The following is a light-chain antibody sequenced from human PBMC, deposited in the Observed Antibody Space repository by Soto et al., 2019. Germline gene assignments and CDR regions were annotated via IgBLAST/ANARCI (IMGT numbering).Light chain of an antibody. Sequence: EIVLTQSPGTLSLSPGERATLSCRASQSVSSSYLAWYQQKPGQAPRLLIYGASSRATGIPDRFSGSGSGTVFTFIISRLEPEDFAVYYCQQYGSSPGTSGKGTKVDIK. V-gene: IGKV3-20*01. CDR2: GAS. CDR3: QQYGSSPGT. J-gene: IGKJ1*01. CDR1: QSVSSSY.